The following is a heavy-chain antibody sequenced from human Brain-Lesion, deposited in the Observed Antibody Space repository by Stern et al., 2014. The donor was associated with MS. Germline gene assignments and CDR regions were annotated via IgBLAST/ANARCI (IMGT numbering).Heavy chain of an antibody. CDR3: AKHLAERPFDY. J-gene: IGHJ4*02. CDR1: GFTYTDYW. Sequence: VQLEESGGGLVQPGGSLRLSCPASGFTYTDYWMRWVRQAPGKGPEWVAVISNDGNHKYYAGSVKDRFTISRDNSKNTLYLQMNSLRVEDTAVYYCAKHLAERPFDYWGQGTLVTVSS. CDR2: ISNDGNHK. V-gene: IGHV3-30*18. D-gene: IGHD1-1*01.